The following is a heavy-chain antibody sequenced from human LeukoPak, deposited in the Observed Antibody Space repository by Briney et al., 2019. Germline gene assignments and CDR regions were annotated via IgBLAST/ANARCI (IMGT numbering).Heavy chain of an antibody. CDR2: ISSNGGST. CDR3: ARAERWLRSPPYFDY. D-gene: IGHD5-24*01. J-gene: IGHJ4*02. Sequence: GGSLRLSCAASGFTFSSYAMHWVRQAPGKGLEYVSAISSNGGSTYYANSVKGRFTISRDNSKNTLYLQMGSLRAEDMAVYYCARAERWLRSPPYFDYWGQGTLVTVSS. V-gene: IGHV3-64*01. CDR1: GFTFSSYA.